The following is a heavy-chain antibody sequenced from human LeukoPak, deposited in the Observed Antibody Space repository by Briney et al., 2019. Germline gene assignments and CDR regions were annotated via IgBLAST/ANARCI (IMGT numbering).Heavy chain of an antibody. Sequence: GGSLRLSCAAFGFTFSTSDMHWVRQPRGRGLEWVSGIGKVGDIYYLGSVRGRFTISRDNGKNSLYLQMDRLRAGDTALYYCVRGSPIGFDPWGQGTLVTVSS. CDR3: VRGSPIGFDP. J-gene: IGHJ5*02. CDR2: IGKVGDI. D-gene: IGHD2-15*01. CDR1: GFTFSTSD. V-gene: IGHV3-13*04.